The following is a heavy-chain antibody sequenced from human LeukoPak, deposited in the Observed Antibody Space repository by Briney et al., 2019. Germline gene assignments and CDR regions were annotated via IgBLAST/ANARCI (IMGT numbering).Heavy chain of an antibody. D-gene: IGHD6-6*01. CDR2: IYYSGST. J-gene: IGHJ4*02. V-gene: IGHV4-59*08. Sequence: PSETLSLTCTVSGGSISSYYWSWIRQPPGKGLEWIGYIYYSGSTNYNPSLKSRLTISVDTSKNQVSLKLSSVTAADTAVYYCARLMAARSALDYWGQGTLVTVSS. CDR1: GGSISSYY. CDR3: ARLMAARSALDY.